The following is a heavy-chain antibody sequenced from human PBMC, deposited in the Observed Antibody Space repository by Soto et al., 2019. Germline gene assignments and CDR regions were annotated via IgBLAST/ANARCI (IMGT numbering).Heavy chain of an antibody. CDR1: GFTFSDYY. V-gene: IGHV3-11*01. CDR3: ARLASLGHPYYFGMDV. Sequence: GGSLRLSCVASGFTFSDYYRTWIRQAPGKGLEWVSYISSNGVSMYYGDSVKGRFTISRDDAENSLHLQMNSLRAEDTAVYYCARLASLGHPYYFGMDVWGQGTTVTVYS. CDR2: ISSNGVSM. J-gene: IGHJ6*02.